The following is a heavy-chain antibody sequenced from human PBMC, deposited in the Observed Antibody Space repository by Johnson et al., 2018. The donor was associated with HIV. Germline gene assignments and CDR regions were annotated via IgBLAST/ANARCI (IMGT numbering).Heavy chain of an antibody. Sequence: VQLVESGGGVVQPGRSLRLSCAASGFTFSSYAMHWVRQAPGKGLEWVSAIGTAGDTYYPGSVKGRFTISRDNAKNSLYLQMNSLRAEDTAVYYCARLSGYEPDNDAFDIWGQGTMVTVSS. CDR1: GFTFSSYA. J-gene: IGHJ3*02. CDR3: ARLSGYEPDNDAFDI. V-gene: IGHV3-13*01. CDR2: IGTAGDT. D-gene: IGHD5-12*01.